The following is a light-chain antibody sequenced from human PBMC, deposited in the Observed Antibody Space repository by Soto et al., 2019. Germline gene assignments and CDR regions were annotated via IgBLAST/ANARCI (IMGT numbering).Light chain of an antibody. CDR3: QQYGSSPWT. Sequence: VTQSPSSLAVSRYGPAALSFGASQSISSNLAWYQQKPGQAPRLLMFRTSSRATGFPARFSGSGSGTDFTLTISRMEPEDFAVYFCQQYGSSPWTFGQGTKVDVK. CDR2: RTS. CDR1: QSISSN. V-gene: IGKV3-20*01. J-gene: IGKJ1*01.